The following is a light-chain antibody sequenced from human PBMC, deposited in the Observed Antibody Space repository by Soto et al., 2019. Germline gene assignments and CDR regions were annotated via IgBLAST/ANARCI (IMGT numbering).Light chain of an antibody. CDR2: LGS. CDR3: MQALQTLFT. J-gene: IGKJ3*01. CDR1: QSLLPSNGYNY. Sequence: DIVMPQSPLSLPVTPGEPASISCRSSQSLLPSNGYNYLDWYLQKPGQSPQLLIYLGSTRASGVPDRFSGSGSGIDFTLKISRVEAEDVWLYDCMQALQTLFTFGPGTKVDIK. V-gene: IGKV2-28*01.